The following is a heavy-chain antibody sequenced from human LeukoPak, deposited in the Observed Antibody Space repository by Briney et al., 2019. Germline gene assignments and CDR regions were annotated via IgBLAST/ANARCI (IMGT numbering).Heavy chain of an antibody. D-gene: IGHD5-24*01. CDR2: ISSSSSYI. Sequence: GGSLRLSCEASGFTFSAYAMTRVRQAPGKGLEWVSSISSSSSYIYYADSVKGRFTISRDNAKKSLYLQMNSLRAEDTAIYYCAKVQEMDTILPPFHYWGQGTLVTVSS. CDR1: GFTFSAYA. CDR3: AKVQEMDTILPPFHY. V-gene: IGHV3-21*04. J-gene: IGHJ4*02.